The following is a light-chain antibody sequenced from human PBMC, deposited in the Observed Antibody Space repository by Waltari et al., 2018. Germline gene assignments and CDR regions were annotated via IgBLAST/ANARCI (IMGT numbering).Light chain of an antibody. J-gene: IGLJ1*01. CDR2: EVS. Sequence: QSVLTQPASVSGSPGQSITIPCTGTSSDVGGYNYVSWYQQHPGKAPKLMIYEVSNRPSGVSNRFSGSKSGNTASLTISGLQAEDEADYYCSSYTGSSTIFGTGTKVTVL. CDR3: SSYTGSSTI. V-gene: IGLV2-14*01. CDR1: SSDVGGYNY.